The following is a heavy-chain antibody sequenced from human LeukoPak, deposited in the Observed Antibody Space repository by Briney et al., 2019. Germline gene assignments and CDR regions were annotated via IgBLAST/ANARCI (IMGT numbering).Heavy chain of an antibody. D-gene: IGHD4-11*01. J-gene: IGHJ4*02. Sequence: GGSLRLSCGASEFTFDDYAMHWVRQAPGKGLEWVSSISWNSGSIDYADSVKGRFTISRDNAKNSLYLQMNSLRAEDTALYYCAKDTSPMTTAFDYWGQGTLVTVSS. CDR1: EFTFDDYA. CDR3: AKDTSPMTTAFDY. CDR2: ISWNSGSI. V-gene: IGHV3-9*01.